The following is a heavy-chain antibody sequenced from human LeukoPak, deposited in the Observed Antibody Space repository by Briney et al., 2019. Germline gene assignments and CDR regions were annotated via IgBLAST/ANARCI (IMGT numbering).Heavy chain of an antibody. CDR3: TRDELWAVNFDY. CDR1: GFTFGDYA. CDR2: IRSKAYGGTT. D-gene: IGHD2-21*01. V-gene: IGHV3-49*04. Sequence: RSLRLSCTATGFTFGDYAMSWVRQAPGEGLEWVGFIRSKAYGGTTEYAASVKGRFTISRDDSKSIAYLQMNSLKTEDTAVYYCTRDELWAVNFDYWGQGTLVTVSS. J-gene: IGHJ4*02.